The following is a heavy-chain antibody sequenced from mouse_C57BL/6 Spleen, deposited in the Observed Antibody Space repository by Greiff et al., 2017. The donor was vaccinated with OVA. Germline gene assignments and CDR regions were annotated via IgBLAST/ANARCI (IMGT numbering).Heavy chain of an antibody. CDR1: GYTFTSYW. V-gene: IGHV1-69*01. CDR2: IDPSDSYT. Sequence: QVQLQQPGAELVMPGASVKLSCKASGYTFTSYWMHWVKQRPGQGLEWIGEIDPSDSYTNYNQKFKGKSTLTVDKSSSTAYMQLSSLTSEDSAVYYCARSGVTRSYFDYWGQGTTLTVSS. J-gene: IGHJ2*01. CDR3: ARSGVTRSYFDY. D-gene: IGHD2-2*01.